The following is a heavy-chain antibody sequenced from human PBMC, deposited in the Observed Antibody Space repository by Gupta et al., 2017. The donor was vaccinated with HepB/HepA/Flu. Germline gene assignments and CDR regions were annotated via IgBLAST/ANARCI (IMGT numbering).Heavy chain of an antibody. V-gene: IGHV3-74*01. Sequence: EVQLVESGGNLVQPGGSLRLSCAASGFTFSSYWMHWVRQAPGKGLVWVSRINTDGSITTNADSVKGRFTISRDNAKNMLYLQMNSLRADDTAVYYCTRDGTGLDYWGQRTLVTVSS. D-gene: IGHD5/OR15-5a*01. CDR3: TRDGTGLDY. J-gene: IGHJ4*02. CDR2: INTDGSIT. CDR1: GFTFSSYW.